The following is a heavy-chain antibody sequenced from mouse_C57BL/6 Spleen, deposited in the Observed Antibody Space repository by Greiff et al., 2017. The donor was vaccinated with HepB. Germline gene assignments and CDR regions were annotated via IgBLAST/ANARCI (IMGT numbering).Heavy chain of an antibody. D-gene: IGHD2-4*01. J-gene: IGHJ2*01. V-gene: IGHV1-82*01. CDR1: GYAFSSSW. CDR3: ARGGDYDPSFDY. CDR2: IYPGDGDT. Sequence: VQLQQSGPELVKPGASVKISCKASGYAFSSSWMNWVKQRPGKGLEWIGRIYPGDGDTNYKWKFKGKATLTADNSSSTAYMQLSSLTSEDSAVYFCARGGDYDPSFDYWGQGTTLTVSS.